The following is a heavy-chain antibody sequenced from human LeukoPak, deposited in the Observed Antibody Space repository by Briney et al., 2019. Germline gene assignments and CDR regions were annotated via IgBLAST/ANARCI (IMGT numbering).Heavy chain of an antibody. J-gene: IGHJ6*02. D-gene: IGHD1-26*01. CDR2: ISWNSGSI. CDR1: GFTFDGYA. Sequence: GGSLRLSCATSGFTFDGYAMHWVRQAPGKGLEWVSGISWNSGSIGYADSVKGRFTISRDNAKNSLYLQMNSLRAEDTALYYCAKDTVGATYYYNGMDVWGQGTTVTVSS. CDR3: AKDTVGATYYYNGMDV. V-gene: IGHV3-9*01.